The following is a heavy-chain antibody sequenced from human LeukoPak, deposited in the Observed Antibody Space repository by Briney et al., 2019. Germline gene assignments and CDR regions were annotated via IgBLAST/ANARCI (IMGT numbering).Heavy chain of an antibody. CDR1: GFTFSNFA. D-gene: IGHD2-21*01. J-gene: IGHJ4*02. CDR2: ISGSGGNT. V-gene: IGHV3-23*01. CDR3: AKAHHTSVVSTSIDY. Sequence: GSLRLSCAASGFTFSNFAMIWVRQAPGKGLEWVSGISGSGGNTYYADSVKGRFTISRDNSKNTLYVQMNSLRAEDTAVYYCAKAHHTSVVSTSIDYWGQGTLVTVSS.